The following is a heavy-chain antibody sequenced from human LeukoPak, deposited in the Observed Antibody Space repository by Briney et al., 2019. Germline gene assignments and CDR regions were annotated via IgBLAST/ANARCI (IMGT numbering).Heavy chain of an antibody. CDR1: GYTFTGYH. Sequence: ASVKVSCKASGYTFTGYHMHWVRQAPGQGLEWMGWINPNSGGTNYAQKFQGRVTMTRDTSISTAYMELSRLRSDDTAVYYCASRDFWSGYYVVDDALDIWGQGTMVTVSS. CDR2: INPNSGGT. CDR3: ASRDFWSGYYVVDDALDI. D-gene: IGHD3-3*01. V-gene: IGHV1-2*02. J-gene: IGHJ3*02.